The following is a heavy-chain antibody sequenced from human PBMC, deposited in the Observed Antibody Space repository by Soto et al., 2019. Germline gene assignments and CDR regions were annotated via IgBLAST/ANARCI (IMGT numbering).Heavy chain of an antibody. Sequence: GGSLRLSCAASGFTFDDYAMHWVRQAPGKGLEWVSGISWNSGSIGYADSVKGRFTISGDNAKNSLYLQMNSLRAEDTALYYCAKGHSNSYYYFDFWGQGTLVTVSS. V-gene: IGHV3-9*01. J-gene: IGHJ4*02. CDR1: GFTFDDYA. CDR2: ISWNSGSI. CDR3: AKGHSNSYYYFDF. D-gene: IGHD5-12*01.